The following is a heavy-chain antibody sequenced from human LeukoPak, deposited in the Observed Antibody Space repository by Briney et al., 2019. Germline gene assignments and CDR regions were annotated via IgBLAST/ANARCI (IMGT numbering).Heavy chain of an antibody. V-gene: IGHV4-34*01. D-gene: IGHD5-24*01. Sequence: SGTLSLACEVYGVSLSDYYWSWIRQSPGKGLEWIGDITHSGSTKYNPSIKSRVAISIDKSKNQFFLRLSPVTVADTAVYYCARERASSNYNNYFDPWGQGTPVTVSS. CDR3: ARERASSNYNNYFDP. CDR1: GVSLSDYY. CDR2: ITHSGST. J-gene: IGHJ5*02.